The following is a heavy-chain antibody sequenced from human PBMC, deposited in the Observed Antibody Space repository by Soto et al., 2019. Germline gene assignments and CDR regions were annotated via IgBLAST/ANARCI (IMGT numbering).Heavy chain of an antibody. J-gene: IGHJ6*02. CDR1: GFTFSSYA. Sequence: GGSLRLSCAASGFTFSSYAMSWVRQAPGKGLEWVSAISGSGGSTYYADSVKGRFTISRDNSKNTLYLQMNSLRAEDTAVYYCAKDLGSGGRLTYYYYYYGMDVWGQGTTVTVSS. CDR3: AKDLGSGGRLTYYYYYYGMDV. D-gene: IGHD3-10*01. V-gene: IGHV3-23*01. CDR2: ISGSGGST.